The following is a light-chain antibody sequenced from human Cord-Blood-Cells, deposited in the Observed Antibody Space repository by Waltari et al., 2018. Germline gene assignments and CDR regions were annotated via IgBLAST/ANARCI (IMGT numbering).Light chain of an antibody. CDR2: AAS. J-gene: IGKJ2*01. CDR1: QSISSY. Sequence: DIQMTQSPSSLSASVGDRVTITCRPSQSISSYLNWYQQKPGKAPKLLIYAASSLQSGVPSRFRGSGSGTDFTLTISSLQPEDFATYYCQQSYSTPPTFGQGTKLEIK. CDR3: QQSYSTPPT. V-gene: IGKV1-39*01.